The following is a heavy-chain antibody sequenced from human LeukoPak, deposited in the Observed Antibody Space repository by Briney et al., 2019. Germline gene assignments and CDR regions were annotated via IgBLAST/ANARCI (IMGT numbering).Heavy chain of an antibody. CDR1: GFTFDDYG. CDR2: INSDGSSI. D-gene: IGHD2-2*01. J-gene: IGHJ4*02. V-gene: IGHV3-74*01. CDR3: AARGYCSGTSCLLEY. Sequence: GGSLRLSCAASGFTFDDYGMSWVRQAPGKGLVWVSRINSDGSSISHADSVKGRFTISRDNAKNTLYLQMNSLRGEDAAVYYCAARGYCSGTSCLLEYWGQGTLVTVSS.